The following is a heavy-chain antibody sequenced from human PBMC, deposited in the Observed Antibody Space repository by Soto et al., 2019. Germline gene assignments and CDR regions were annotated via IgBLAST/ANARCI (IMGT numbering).Heavy chain of an antibody. CDR1: GYTFTRSG. Sequence: QVQLVQSGAEVKKPGASVKVSCKASGYTFTRSGISWVRQAPGQGPEWMGWISSYNGDTNYAQTFQGRATMTTDKSTSTAYMELRSLRSDDTAVYYCAREGVAPYYYYGMDVWGQGTPVTVSS. CDR3: AREGVAPYYYYGMDV. V-gene: IGHV1-18*01. D-gene: IGHD5-12*01. J-gene: IGHJ6*02. CDR2: ISSYNGDT.